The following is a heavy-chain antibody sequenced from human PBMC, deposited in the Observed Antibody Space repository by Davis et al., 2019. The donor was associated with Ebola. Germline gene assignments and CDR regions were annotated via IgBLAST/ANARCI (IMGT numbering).Heavy chain of an antibody. V-gene: IGHV1-18*04. J-gene: IGHJ5*02. CDR1: GYTFTSYG. CDR2: ISAYNGNT. CDR3: ARDMEFPWFDP. Sequence: AASVKVSCKASGYTFTSYGISWVRQAPGQGLEWMGWISAYNGNTKYAQKLQGRVTMTTDTSTSTAYMELRRLRSDDTAVYYCARDMEFPWFDPWGQGTLVTVSS. D-gene: IGHD3-10*01.